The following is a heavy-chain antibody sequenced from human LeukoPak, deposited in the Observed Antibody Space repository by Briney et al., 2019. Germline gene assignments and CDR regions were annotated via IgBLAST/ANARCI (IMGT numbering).Heavy chain of an antibody. Sequence: GGSLRLSCVASGFTFSSYAMSWVRQAPGKGLEWVSAISGSGGSTYYADSVKGRFTISRDNSKNTLYLQMNSLRAEDTAVYYCAKDRYYGRTASDYWGQGTLVTVSS. J-gene: IGHJ4*02. V-gene: IGHV3-23*01. CDR3: AKDRYYGRTASDY. CDR1: GFTFSSYA. CDR2: ISGSGGST. D-gene: IGHD3-10*01.